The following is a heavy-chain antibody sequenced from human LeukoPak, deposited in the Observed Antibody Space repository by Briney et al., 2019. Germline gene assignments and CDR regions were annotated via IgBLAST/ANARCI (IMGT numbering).Heavy chain of an antibody. CDR1: GYTFTSHY. V-gene: IGHV1-46*01. CDR2: ISPSGGST. D-gene: IGHD2-2*01. J-gene: IGHJ4*02. Sequence: ASVKVSCKASGYTFTSHYIHWVRQAPGQGLEWMGIISPSGGSTTYAQKFQVRVTMTRDTSTSTVYMDLSSLRSDDTAVYYCARDVASHMGLANYFDYWGQGALVIVSS. CDR3: ARDVASHMGLANYFDY.